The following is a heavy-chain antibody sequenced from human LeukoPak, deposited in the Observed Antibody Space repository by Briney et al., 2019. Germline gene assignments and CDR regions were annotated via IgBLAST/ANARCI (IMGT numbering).Heavy chain of an antibody. V-gene: IGHV1-69*13. CDR3: ARDRRAHCSGGSCYSPLDY. D-gene: IGHD2-15*01. CDR1: GGTFSSYA. CDR2: IIPIFGTA. J-gene: IGHJ4*02. Sequence: GASVKVSCKASGGTFSSYAISWVRQAPGQGLEWMGGIIPIFGTANYAQKFQGRVTITADESTSTAYMELSSLRSEDTAVYYCARDRRAHCSGGSCYSPLDYWGQGTLVTVSS.